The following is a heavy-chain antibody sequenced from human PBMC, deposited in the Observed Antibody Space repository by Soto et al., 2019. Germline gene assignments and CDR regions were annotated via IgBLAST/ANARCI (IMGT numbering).Heavy chain of an antibody. CDR1: GFTFHEHA. V-gene: IGHV3-9*01. CDR3: ANDEEDAWSATRGGYYTYHGMDV. D-gene: IGHD3-22*01. Sequence: EVQLVESGGGLVQPGVSLRLSCAASGFTFHEHAMHWVLQVPGRGLEWVSGISWESGTTDYGDAVKGRFTISRDNAKNSLYLKTNSQITEATDIYYCANDEEDAWSATRGGYYTYHGMDVWGQGTTLTVSS. J-gene: IGHJ6*02. CDR2: ISWESGTT.